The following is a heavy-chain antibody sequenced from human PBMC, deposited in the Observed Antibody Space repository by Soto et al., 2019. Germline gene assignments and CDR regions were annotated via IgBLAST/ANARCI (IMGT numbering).Heavy chain of an antibody. V-gene: IGHV5-51*01. Sequence: GEALKISCKGSGYSFTSYWIGWVLQMPGKCLEWMGVVYPGYSYSRYSPSFQGQVTISADKSISTAYLQWSSLKASDTAMYYCARLIGAARRWYYYYGMDVWGQGTTVTVSS. CDR3: ARLIGAARRWYYYYGMDV. J-gene: IGHJ6*01. CDR1: GYSFTSYW. CDR2: VYPGYSYS. D-gene: IGHD6-6*01.